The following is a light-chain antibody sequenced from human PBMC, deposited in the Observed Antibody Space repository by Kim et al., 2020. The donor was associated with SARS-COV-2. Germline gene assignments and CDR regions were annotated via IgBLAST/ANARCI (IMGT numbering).Light chain of an antibody. CDR1: FSNIGAGYG. J-gene: IGLJ1*01. CDR3: QSYDSSLNSYV. CDR2: GHT. V-gene: IGLV1-40*01. Sequence: QSVLTQPPSVSGAPGQRVTISCTGTFSNIGAGYGVHWYQQVPGAAPKLLIYGHTNRPSGVPDRFSGSKSDTSASLAITGLQPEDEADYYCQSYDSSLNSYVFGTGTKVTVL.